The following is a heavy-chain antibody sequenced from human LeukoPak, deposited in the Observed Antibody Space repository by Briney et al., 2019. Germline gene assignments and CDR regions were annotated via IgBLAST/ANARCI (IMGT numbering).Heavy chain of an antibody. D-gene: IGHD4-17*01. CDR1: GFTLSRYW. CDR3: ARESMVTK. Sequence: GGSLRLSCAASGFTLSRYWMSWARQAPGKGLEWVANIKEDGTEKNYVDSVKGRFTISRDNANNSLYLQMRSLRAEGTAVYYCARESMVTKWGKGTLVTVSS. V-gene: IGHV3-7*01. J-gene: IGHJ4*02. CDR2: IKEDGTEK.